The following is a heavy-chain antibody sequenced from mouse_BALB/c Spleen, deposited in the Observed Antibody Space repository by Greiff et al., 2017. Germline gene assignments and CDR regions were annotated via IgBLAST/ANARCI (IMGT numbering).Heavy chain of an antibody. CDR1: GYSITSDYA. Sequence: DVQLQESGPGLVKPSQSLSLTCTVTGYSITSDYAWNWIRQFPGNKLEWMGYISYSGSTSYNPSLKSRISITRDTSKNQFFLQLNSVTTEDTATYYCAREELWAYWGQGTLVTVSA. V-gene: IGHV3-2*02. D-gene: IGHD1-1*02. CDR2: ISYSGST. CDR3: AREELWAY. J-gene: IGHJ3*01.